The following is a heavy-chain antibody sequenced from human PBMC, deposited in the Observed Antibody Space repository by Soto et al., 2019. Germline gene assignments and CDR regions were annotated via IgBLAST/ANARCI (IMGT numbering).Heavy chain of an antibody. J-gene: IGHJ6*02. D-gene: IGHD2-21*02. CDR2: IWYDGSNK. Sequence: LRLSCAASGFTFCSYGMHWVRQAPGKGLEWVAGIWYDGSNKYYADSVKGRFTISRDTSKNTLYLQMISLRAEDTAVYYCARDDKIGVTAPYYYGMDVWGQGTTVTVSS. V-gene: IGHV3-33*01. CDR3: ARDDKIGVTAPYYYGMDV. CDR1: GFTFCSYG.